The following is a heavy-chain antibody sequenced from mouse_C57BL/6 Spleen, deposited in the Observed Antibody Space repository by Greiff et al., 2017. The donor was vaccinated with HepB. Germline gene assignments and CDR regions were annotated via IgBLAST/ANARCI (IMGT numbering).Heavy chain of an antibody. CDR2: IDPSDSYT. V-gene: IGHV1-69*01. J-gene: IGHJ4*01. CDR1: GYTFTSYW. D-gene: IGHD1-1*01. Sequence: VQLQQPGAELVMPGASVKLSCKASGYTFTSYWMHWVKQRPGQGLEWIGEIDPSDSYTNYNQKFKGKSTLTVDKSSSTAYMQLSSLTSEDSAVYYCARNEVDYAMDYWGQGTSVTVSS. CDR3: ARNEVDYAMDY.